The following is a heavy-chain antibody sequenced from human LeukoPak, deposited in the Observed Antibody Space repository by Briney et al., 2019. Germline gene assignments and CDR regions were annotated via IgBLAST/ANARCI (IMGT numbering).Heavy chain of an antibody. J-gene: IGHJ3*02. CDR3: ARLEMSTGDPETFDI. V-gene: IGHV4-39*01. D-gene: IGHD4-17*01. CDR1: GGSLRTTRYY. Sequence: KPSETPSLTRTVSGGSLRTTRYYWGWIPHPPRKGPGGVGNMYYSGSTYYNPSLKSRVTISVDTSKNQFSLNLSSVTAADTAVYYCARLEMSTGDPETFDIWGQGTMVTVSS. CDR2: MYYSGST.